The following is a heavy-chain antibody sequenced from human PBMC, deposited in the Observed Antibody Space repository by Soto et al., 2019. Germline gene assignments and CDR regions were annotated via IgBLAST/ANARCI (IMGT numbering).Heavy chain of an antibody. D-gene: IGHD1-26*01. CDR3: AREERESGGFDY. CDR2: IKQGGSEK. Sequence: GGSLRLSCAASGFTFSNYWMSWVRQAPGKGLEWVANIKQGGSEKYYVDSVKGRFTISRDNAKNSLYLQMNSLRAEDTAIYYCAREERESGGFDYWGQGTLVTVSS. V-gene: IGHV3-7*01. CDR1: GFTFSNYW. J-gene: IGHJ4*02.